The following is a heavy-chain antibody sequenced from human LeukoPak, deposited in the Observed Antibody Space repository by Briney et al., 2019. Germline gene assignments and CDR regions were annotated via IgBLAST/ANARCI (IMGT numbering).Heavy chain of an antibody. CDR1: GYTFTSYG. Sequence: ASVKVSCKASGYTFTSYGISWVRQAPGQGLEWMGWINPNSGGTNYAQKFQGRVTMTRDTSISTAYMELSRLRSDDTAVYYCARDGGDYSIDYWGQGTLVTVSS. J-gene: IGHJ4*02. CDR3: ARDGGDYSIDY. V-gene: IGHV1-2*02. D-gene: IGHD4-17*01. CDR2: INPNSGGT.